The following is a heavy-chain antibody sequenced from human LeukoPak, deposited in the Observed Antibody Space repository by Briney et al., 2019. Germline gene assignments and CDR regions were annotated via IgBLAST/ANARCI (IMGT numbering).Heavy chain of an antibody. Sequence: ASVKVSCKASGGTFSSYAISWMRQAPGQGLEWMGGIIPIFGTANYAQKFQGRVTITADESTSTAYMELSSLRSEDTAVYYCARGGDGDYEGEYFDYWGQGTLVTVSS. V-gene: IGHV1-69*13. D-gene: IGHD4-17*01. J-gene: IGHJ4*02. CDR1: GGTFSSYA. CDR3: ARGGDGDYEGEYFDY. CDR2: IIPIFGTA.